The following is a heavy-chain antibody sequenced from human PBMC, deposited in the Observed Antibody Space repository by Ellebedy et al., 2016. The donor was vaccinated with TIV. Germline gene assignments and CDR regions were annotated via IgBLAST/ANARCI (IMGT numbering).Heavy chain of an antibody. CDR1: GFSPSA. V-gene: IGHV3-30*02. D-gene: IGHD4-17*01. J-gene: IGHJ6*02. Sequence: GESLKISCAASGFSPSAMHWVRQAPGKGLEWVAFIRSDKSAIYYADSARGRLTISRDDSKNTLYLQMNSLRVEDTAVYYCVKGAYPVPTVMAVWGQGTTVTVPS. CDR3: VKGAYPVPTVMAV. CDR2: IRSDKSAI.